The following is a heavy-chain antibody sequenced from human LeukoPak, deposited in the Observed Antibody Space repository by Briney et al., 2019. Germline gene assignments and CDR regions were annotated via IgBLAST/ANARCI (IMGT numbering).Heavy chain of an antibody. J-gene: IGHJ4*02. CDR1: GFTFTSSA. D-gene: IGHD3-10*01. V-gene: IGHV1-58*01. Sequence: ASVKVSCKASGFTFTSSAVQWVRQARGQRLEWIGWIVVGSGNTNYAQKFQERVTITRDMSTSTAYMELSSLRSEDTAVYYCAADFNGSGSYWFYFGYWGQGTLVTVSS. CDR2: IVVGSGNT. CDR3: AADFNGSGSYWFYFGY.